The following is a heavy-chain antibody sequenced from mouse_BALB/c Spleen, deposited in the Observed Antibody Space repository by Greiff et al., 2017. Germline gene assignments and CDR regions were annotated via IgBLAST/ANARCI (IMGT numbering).Heavy chain of an antibody. CDR3: ARSKGYYGSFDY. Sequence: QVQLQQSGAELVMPGASVKMSCKASGYTFTDYWMHWVKQRPGQGLEWIGAIDTSDSYTSYNQKFKGKATLTVDESSSTAYMQLSSLTSEDSAVYYCARSKGYYGSFDYWGQGTTLTVSS. CDR2: IDTSDSYT. CDR1: GYTFTDYW. D-gene: IGHD1-1*01. V-gene: IGHV1-69*01. J-gene: IGHJ2*01.